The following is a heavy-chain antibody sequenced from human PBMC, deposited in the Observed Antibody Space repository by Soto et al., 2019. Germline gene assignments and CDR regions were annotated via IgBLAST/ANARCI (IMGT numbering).Heavy chain of an antibody. V-gene: IGHV4-38-2*01. CDR2: IYHSGST. CDR3: ARAYGSGSYPYYFDY. CDR1: GYSISSGHY. Sequence: SETLSLTCAVSGYSISSGHYWGWIRQPPGKGLEWIGSIYHSGSTYYNPSLKSRVTISVDTSKNQFSLKLSSVTAADTAVYYCARAYGSGSYPYYFDYWGQGTLVTVSS. J-gene: IGHJ4*02. D-gene: IGHD3-10*01.